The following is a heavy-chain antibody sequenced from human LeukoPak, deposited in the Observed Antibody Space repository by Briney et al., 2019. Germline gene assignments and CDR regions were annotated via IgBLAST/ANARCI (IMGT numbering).Heavy chain of an antibody. CDR2: IRNDGSNK. CDR3: AKDALPYCTSGSCYSRLGY. CDR1: GFTFSSFG. Sequence: PGGSLRLSCVASGFTFSSFGIHWVRQAPGMGLEWVAFIRNDGSNKYYADFVKGRFTISRDNSKNTLSLQMNSLKTEDTAFYYCAKDALPYCTSGSCYSRLGYWGQGTLVTVSS. V-gene: IGHV3-30*02. J-gene: IGHJ4*02. D-gene: IGHD2-15*01.